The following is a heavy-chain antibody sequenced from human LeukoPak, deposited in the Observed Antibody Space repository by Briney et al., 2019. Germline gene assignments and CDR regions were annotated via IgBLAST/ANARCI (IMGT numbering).Heavy chain of an antibody. CDR1: GFTVSSNY. V-gene: IGHV3-53*01. CDR3: AKSNGYGLIDI. D-gene: IGHD3-22*01. Sequence: GGSLRLSCGASGFTVSSNYMSWVRQAPGKGLEWVSVIYSGGSTYYADSVKGRFTISRDNSKNTLYLQMNSLRAEDTAVYYCAKSNGYGLIDIWGQGTMVTVSS. J-gene: IGHJ3*02. CDR2: IYSGGST.